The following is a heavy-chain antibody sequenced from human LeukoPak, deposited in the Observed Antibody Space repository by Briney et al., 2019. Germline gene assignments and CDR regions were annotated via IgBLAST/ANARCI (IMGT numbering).Heavy chain of an antibody. D-gene: IGHD6-13*01. CDR1: GGSICSSRYC. V-gene: IGHV4-39*07. J-gene: IGHJ4*02. CDR2: IYYSGST. Sequence: PSETLSHPRTVSGGSICSSRYCWGWIRQPPGKGLEWIGSIYYSGSTYYNPSLKSRVTISVDTSKNQFSLKLSSVTAADTAVYCCARVIAAADTSGYWGQGTLVTVSS. CDR3: ARVIAAADTSGY.